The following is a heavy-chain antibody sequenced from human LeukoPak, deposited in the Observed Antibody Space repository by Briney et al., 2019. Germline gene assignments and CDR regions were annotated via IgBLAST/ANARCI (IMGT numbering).Heavy chain of an antibody. D-gene: IGHD1-14*01. J-gene: IGHJ4*02. CDR3: ARDQPTIDY. CDR2: ISGTSSYI. Sequence: GGSLRLSCAASGFTFNSYSMNWVRQPPGKGLEWVSSISGTSSYIYFADSVKGRFTISRDNAKNSLYLQINSLRAEDTAVYYCARDQPTIDYWGQGTLVTVSS. CDR1: GFTFNSYS. V-gene: IGHV3-21*01.